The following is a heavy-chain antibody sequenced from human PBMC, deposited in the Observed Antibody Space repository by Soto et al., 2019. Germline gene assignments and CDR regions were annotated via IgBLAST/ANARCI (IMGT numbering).Heavy chain of an antibody. D-gene: IGHD1-26*01. Sequence: EVQLLESGGGLVQPGGSLRLSCAASGFTFSSYAMRWVRQAPGKGLEWVSAISGSGDSTYYADSVKGRFTVSRDNSKNARYMQMTSLRDEDTAVYYCARRGSGSYFDYWGQGTLVTVSS. V-gene: IGHV3-23*01. CDR1: GFTFSSYA. CDR2: ISGSGDST. CDR3: ARRGSGSYFDY. J-gene: IGHJ4*02.